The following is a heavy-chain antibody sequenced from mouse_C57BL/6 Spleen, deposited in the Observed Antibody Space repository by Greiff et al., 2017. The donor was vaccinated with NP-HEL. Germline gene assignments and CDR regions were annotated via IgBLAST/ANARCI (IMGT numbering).Heavy chain of an antibody. CDR1: GYTFTSYW. D-gene: IGHD4-1*01. CDR3: ARRGGTSSKAMDY. CDR2: IDPSDSET. J-gene: IGHJ4*01. Sequence: VQLQQPGAELVRPGSSVKLSCKASGYTFTSYWMHWVKQRPIQGLEWIGNIDPSDSETHYNQKFKDKATLTVDKSSSTAYMQLSSLTSEDSAVYYCARRGGTSSKAMDYWGQGTSVTVSS. V-gene: IGHV1-52*01.